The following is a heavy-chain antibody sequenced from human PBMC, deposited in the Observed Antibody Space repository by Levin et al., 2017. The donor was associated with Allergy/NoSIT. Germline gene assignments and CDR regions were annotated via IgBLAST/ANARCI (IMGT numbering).Heavy chain of an antibody. Sequence: GGSLRLSCAASGFTFSSYWMSWVRQAPGKGLEWVANIKQDGSERYYVDSVKGRFTISRDNAKDSLYLQMNSLRAEDTAVYYCARCRDGGYCNGGNAYWGQGTLVTVSS. V-gene: IGHV3-7*01. CDR2: IKQDGSER. D-gene: IGHD2-15*01. CDR3: ARCRDGGYCNGGNAY. CDR1: GFTFSSYW. J-gene: IGHJ4*02.